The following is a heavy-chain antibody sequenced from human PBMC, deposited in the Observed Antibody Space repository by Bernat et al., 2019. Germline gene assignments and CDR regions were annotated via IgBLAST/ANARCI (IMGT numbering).Heavy chain of an antibody. J-gene: IGHJ2*01. V-gene: IGHV4-34*01. D-gene: IGHD3-3*01. CDR2: INHSGRT. Sequence: QVQLQQWGAELLKPSETLSLTRALYGGSFSGYYWSWTRQPPGKGREWIGEINHSGRTNYNPSLKRRVTISVDTSKSQFSLKLSSVTAADAAVYYGARVQRGIFKALNLWGRGTLVTVSS. CDR1: GGSFSGYY. CDR3: ARVQRGIFKALNL.